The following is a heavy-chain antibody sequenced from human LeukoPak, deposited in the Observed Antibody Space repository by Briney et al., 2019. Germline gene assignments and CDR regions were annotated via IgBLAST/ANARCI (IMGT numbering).Heavy chain of an antibody. CDR3: ARRIAVVHDAFDI. D-gene: IGHD3-22*01. V-gene: IGHV4-30-2*01. CDR1: GGSISSGGYS. CDR2: IYHSGST. J-gene: IGHJ3*02. Sequence: SETLSLTCAVSGGSISSGGYSWSWIRQPPGKGLEWIGYIYHSGSTYYNPSLKSRVTISVDRSKNQFSLKLSSVTAADTAVYYCARRIAVVHDAFDIWGQGTMVTVSS.